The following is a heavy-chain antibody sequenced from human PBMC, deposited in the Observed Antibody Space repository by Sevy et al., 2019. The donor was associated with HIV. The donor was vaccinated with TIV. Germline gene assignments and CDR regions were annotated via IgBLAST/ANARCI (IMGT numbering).Heavy chain of an antibody. CDR3: ARSARYAYCGGDCEPTAEYFQH. D-gene: IGHD2-21*02. V-gene: IGHV3-11*01. CDR2: ISSSGSTI. Sequence: GGSLRLSYAASGFTFSDYYMSWIRQAPGKGLEWVSYISSSGSTIYYADSVKGRFTISRDNAKNSLYLQMNSLRAEDTAVYYCARSARYAYCGGDCEPTAEYFQHWGQGTLVTVSS. CDR1: GFTFSDYY. J-gene: IGHJ1*01.